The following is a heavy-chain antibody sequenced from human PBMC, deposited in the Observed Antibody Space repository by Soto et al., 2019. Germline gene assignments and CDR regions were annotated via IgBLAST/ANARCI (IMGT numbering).Heavy chain of an antibody. J-gene: IGHJ3*02. V-gene: IGHV1-2*04. CDR3: ARALSRTAFDI. CDR2: INPNSGGT. Sequence: ASAKVSCKASGYSFTSYYIHWVRQAPGQGLEWMGWINPNSGGTNYAQKFQGWVTMTRDTSISTAYMELSRLRSDDTAVYYCARALSRTAFDIWGQGTMVTVSS. CDR1: GYSFTSYY.